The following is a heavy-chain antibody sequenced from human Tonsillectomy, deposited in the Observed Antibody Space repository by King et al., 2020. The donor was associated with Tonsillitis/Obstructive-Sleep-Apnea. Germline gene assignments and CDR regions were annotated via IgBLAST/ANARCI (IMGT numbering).Heavy chain of an antibody. V-gene: IGHV3-33*01. CDR3: ARSGSSWVFDY. Sequence: VQLVESGGGVVQPGRSLRLSCAASGFTFSSYGMHWVRQAPGKGLEWVAVIWYDGSNKYYADSVKGRFTISRDNSKNTLYLQMNSLRAEDTAVYYCARSGSSWVFDYWGQETLVTVSS. D-gene: IGHD6-13*01. J-gene: IGHJ4*02. CDR1: GFTFSSYG. CDR2: IWYDGSNK.